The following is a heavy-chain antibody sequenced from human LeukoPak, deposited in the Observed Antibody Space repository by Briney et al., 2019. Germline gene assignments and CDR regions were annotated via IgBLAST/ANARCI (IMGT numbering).Heavy chain of an antibody. Sequence: GGSLRLSCAASGFIFSTYNMNWVRQSPGKGLEWISSVSSSSSYIYYIDSVKGRFTISRDNAKNSLYLQMNSLRAEDTAVYYCARGHWGLDSWGQGTLVSVSS. D-gene: IGHD7-27*01. V-gene: IGHV3-21*01. CDR1: GFIFSTYN. CDR2: VSSSSSYI. CDR3: ARGHWGLDS. J-gene: IGHJ4*02.